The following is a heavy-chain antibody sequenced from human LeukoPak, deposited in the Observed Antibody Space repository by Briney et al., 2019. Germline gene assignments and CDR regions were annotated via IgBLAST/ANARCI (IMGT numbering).Heavy chain of an antibody. CDR2: IYSSGST. Sequence: GGSLRLSCAASGFTVSSNYMNWVRQAPGKGLEWVSVIYSSGSTYYADSVKGRFTISRDNSKNTLYLQTNSLRAEDTAVYYCARDLYGVSHDYWGQGTLVTVSS. J-gene: IGHJ4*02. CDR3: ARDLYGVSHDY. D-gene: IGHD4-17*01. CDR1: GFTVSSNY. V-gene: IGHV3-53*01.